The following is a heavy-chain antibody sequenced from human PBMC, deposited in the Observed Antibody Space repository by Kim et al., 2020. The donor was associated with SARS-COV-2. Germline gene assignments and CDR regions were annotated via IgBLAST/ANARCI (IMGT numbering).Heavy chain of an antibody. J-gene: IGHJ5*02. D-gene: IGHD4-4*01. Sequence: SSKYNPALTTRVTISEDTSKNQYSLKLNSVTAADTAVDYSAGLHINWFDPWGQGTLVTVSS. CDR3: AGLHINWFDP. CDR2: SS. V-gene: IGHV4-59*12.